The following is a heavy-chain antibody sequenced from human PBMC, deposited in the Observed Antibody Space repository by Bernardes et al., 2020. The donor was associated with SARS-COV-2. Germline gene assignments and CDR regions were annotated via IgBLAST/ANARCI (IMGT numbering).Heavy chain of an antibody. V-gene: IGHV4-59*01. CDR1: GGSIRGSY. CDR2: MSNIWRT. J-gene: IGHJ4*02. Sequence: SDTLAPTCTVSGGSIRGSYWSWIRQLPGTGLAWIGYMSNIWRTNYNPSLTSRVTISVDTSKNQFSLKLSSVTAADTAVYYCARQRDLLMFDYWGKGALVTVSS. CDR3: ARQRDLLMFDY. D-gene: IGHD1-26*01.